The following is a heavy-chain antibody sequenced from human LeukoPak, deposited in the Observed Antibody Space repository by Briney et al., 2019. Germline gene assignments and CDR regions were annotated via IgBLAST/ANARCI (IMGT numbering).Heavy chain of an antibody. D-gene: IGHD6-13*01. CDR2: ISPYTFNT. J-gene: IGHJ4*02. CDR3: ARDERTAAAGTEGYFDY. CDR1: GYTFTTYG. V-gene: IGHV1-18*01. Sequence: ASVKVSCKASGYTFTTYGISWVRQAPGQGLEWVGWISPYTFNTNPAQKFQDRVTMTTDTSTSTAYKELSSLRSDDTAMYYCARDERTAAAGTEGYFDYWGQGTLVTVSS.